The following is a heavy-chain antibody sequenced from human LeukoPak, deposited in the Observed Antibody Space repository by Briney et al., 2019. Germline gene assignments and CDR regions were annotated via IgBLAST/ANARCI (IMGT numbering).Heavy chain of an antibody. CDR1: GVSISSYY. CDR2: IYYSGST. V-gene: IGHV4-59*01. D-gene: IGHD1-1*01. CDR3: ARVRNDHDAFDI. J-gene: IGHJ3*02. Sequence: PSETLSLTCTVSGVSISSYYWSWIRQPPGKGLEWIGYIYYSGSTNYNPSLKSRVTISVDTSKNQFSLKLSSVTAADTAVYYCARVRNDHDAFDIWGQGTMVTVSS.